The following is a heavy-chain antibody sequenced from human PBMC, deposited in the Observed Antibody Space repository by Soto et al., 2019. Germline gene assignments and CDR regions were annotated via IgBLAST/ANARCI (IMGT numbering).Heavy chain of an antibody. Sequence: QVQLVQSGAEVKKPGASVKVSCKASGYTFTSYGISWVRQAPGQGLEWMGWISAYNGNTNYAQKLQGRVTMTTDTSASTAYMELRSLRSDDTAVYYCARFEGYVRAAAGTGEAFDIWGQGTMVTVSS. CDR3: ARFEGYVRAAAGTGEAFDI. J-gene: IGHJ3*02. D-gene: IGHD6-13*01. CDR1: GYTFTSYG. CDR2: ISAYNGNT. V-gene: IGHV1-18*01.